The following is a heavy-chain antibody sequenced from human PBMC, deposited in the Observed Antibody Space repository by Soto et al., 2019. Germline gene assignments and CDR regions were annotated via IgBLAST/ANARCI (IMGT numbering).Heavy chain of an antibody. J-gene: IGHJ6*02. V-gene: IGHV4-34*01. CDR2: INHSGST. CDR1: GGSFSGYY. D-gene: IGHD3-3*01. Sequence: LETLSLTXAVYGGSFSGYYWSWIRQPPGKGLEWIGEINHSGSTNYNPSLKSRVTISVDTSKNQFSLKLSSVTAADTAVYYCARANDFWSGYYWGDYYYYYGMDVWGQGTTVTVS. CDR3: ARANDFWSGYYWGDYYYYYGMDV.